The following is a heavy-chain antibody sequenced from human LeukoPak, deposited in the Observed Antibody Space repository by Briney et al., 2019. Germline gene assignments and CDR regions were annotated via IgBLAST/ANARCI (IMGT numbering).Heavy chain of an antibody. CDR2: INSDGSST. J-gene: IGHJ4*02. CDR1: GFTFSSYW. CDR3: ARVPLLSMAIDY. Sequence: GGSLRLSCAASGFTFSSYWMHWVRHAPGKGLVWVSRINSDGSSTSYADSVKGRFTISRDNAKNTLYLQMNSLRAEDTAVYYCARVPLLSMAIDYWGQGTLVTVSS. D-gene: IGHD2/OR15-2a*01. V-gene: IGHV3-74*01.